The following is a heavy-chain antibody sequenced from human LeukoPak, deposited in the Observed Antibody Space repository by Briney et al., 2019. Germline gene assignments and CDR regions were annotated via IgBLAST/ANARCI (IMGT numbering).Heavy chain of an antibody. J-gene: IGHJ4*02. V-gene: IGHV5-51*01. D-gene: IGHD1-26*01. CDR3: ARRSEVAYSGSYGAYYFDY. CDR1: GYSFTSYW. Sequence: GESLKIPCKGSGYSFTSYWIGWVRQMPGKGLEWMGIIYPGDSDTRYSPSFQGQVTISADKSISTAYLQWSSLKASDTAMYYCARRSEVAYSGSYGAYYFDYWGQGTLVTVSS. CDR2: IYPGDSDT.